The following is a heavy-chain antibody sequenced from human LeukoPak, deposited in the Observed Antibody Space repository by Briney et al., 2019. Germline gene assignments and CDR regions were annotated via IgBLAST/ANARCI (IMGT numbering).Heavy chain of an antibody. CDR1: GGSFSGYY. CDR3: ARGVQGSSWYKARYYYYMDV. Sequence: SETLSLTCAVYGGSFSGYYWSWIRQPPGKGLEWIGEINHSGSTNYNPSLKSRVTISVDTSKNQFSLKLSSVTAADTAVYYCARGVQGSSWYKARYYYYMDVWGKGTTVTVSS. J-gene: IGHJ6*03. CDR2: INHSGST. D-gene: IGHD6-13*01. V-gene: IGHV4-34*01.